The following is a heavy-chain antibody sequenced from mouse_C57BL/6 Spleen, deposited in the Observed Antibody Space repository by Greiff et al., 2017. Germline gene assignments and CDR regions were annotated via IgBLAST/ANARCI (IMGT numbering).Heavy chain of an antibody. V-gene: IGHV1-59*01. CDR1: GYTFTSYW. J-gene: IGHJ2*01. CDR3: ARTIITTVVATDYFDY. CDR2: IDPSDSYT. Sequence: VQLQQSGAELVRPGTSVKLSCKASGYTFTSYWMHWVKQRPGQGLEWIGVIDPSDSYTNYNQKFKGKATLTVDTSSSTAYMQLSSLTSEDSAVYYCARTIITTVVATDYFDYWGQGTTLTVSS. D-gene: IGHD1-1*01.